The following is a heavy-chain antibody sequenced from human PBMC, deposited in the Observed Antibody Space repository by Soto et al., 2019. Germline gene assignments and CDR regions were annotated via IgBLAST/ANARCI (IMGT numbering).Heavy chain of an antibody. CDR3: AGAIPVADSLSDY. J-gene: IGHJ4*02. V-gene: IGHV4-34*01. CDR1: GGSFSGYY. CDR2: INHSGTT. Sequence: PSETLSLTCAVYGGSFSGYYWTWIRQPPGKGLEWIGEINHSGTTNYNPSLKSRVTLSVDTSKTQFYLRLSSVTAADTAVYYCAGAIPVADSLSDYWGQGTLVTVSS. D-gene: IGHD6-13*01.